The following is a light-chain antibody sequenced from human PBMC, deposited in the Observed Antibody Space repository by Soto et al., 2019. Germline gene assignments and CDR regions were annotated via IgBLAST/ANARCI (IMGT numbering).Light chain of an antibody. CDR1: ESVSSY. V-gene: IGKV3-11*01. Sequence: EIVLTQSPATLSLSPGDRATLSCRASESVSSYLAWFQQKPGQAPRLLIYDTSYRATGTPARFSGSRSGTDFTLTISSLEPEDFATYYCQQYNSYPWTFGQGTKVDVK. CDR3: QQYNSYPWT. CDR2: DTS. J-gene: IGKJ1*01.